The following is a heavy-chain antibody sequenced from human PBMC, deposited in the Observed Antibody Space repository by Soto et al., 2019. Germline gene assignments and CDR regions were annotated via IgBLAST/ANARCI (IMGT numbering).Heavy chain of an antibody. Sequence: QVQLQESGPGLVKPSETLSLTCTVSGGSISSYYWSWIRQPPGKGLEWIGYIYYSGSTNYNPSLTSRVTIAVDTSKNQFSLKLSSVTAADTAVYYCARGMDVWGQGTTVTVSS. J-gene: IGHJ6*02. V-gene: IGHV4-59*01. CDR3: ARGMDV. CDR2: IYYSGST. CDR1: GGSISSYY.